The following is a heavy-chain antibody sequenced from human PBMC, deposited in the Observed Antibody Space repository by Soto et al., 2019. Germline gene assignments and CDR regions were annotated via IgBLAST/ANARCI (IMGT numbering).Heavy chain of an antibody. J-gene: IGHJ1*01. D-gene: IGHD6-19*01. CDR1: GLSLSTNGVG. CDR2: IYGDDDK. V-gene: IGHV2-5*02. CDR3: VHRRSGWQFQH. Sequence: ESGATLVNPAQTLTLTCNVCGLSLSTNGVGVGWIRQPPGKALEWLGMIYGDDDKRYSPSLKNRLTITKDTSKNQVVLIMTNMDPVDTATYFCVHRRSGWQFQHWGQGSLVTGSS.